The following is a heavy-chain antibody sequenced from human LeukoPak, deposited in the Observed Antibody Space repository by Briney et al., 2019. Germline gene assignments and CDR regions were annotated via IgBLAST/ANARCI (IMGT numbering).Heavy chain of an antibody. CDR2: ISSSSSYI. J-gene: IGHJ4*02. V-gene: IGHV3-21*01. D-gene: IGHD1-26*01. CDR3: ARRPRNAGSYDGPSGLDY. CDR1: GFTFSSYS. Sequence: PGGSLRLSCAASGFTFSSYSMNWVRQAPGKGLEWVSSISSSSSYIYYADSVKGRFTISRDNAKNSLYLQMNSLRAEDTAVYYCARRPRNAGSYDGPSGLDYWGQGTRVTVSS.